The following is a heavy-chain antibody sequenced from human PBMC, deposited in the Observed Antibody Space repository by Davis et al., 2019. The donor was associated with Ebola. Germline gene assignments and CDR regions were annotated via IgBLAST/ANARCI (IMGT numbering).Heavy chain of an antibody. CDR3: TSTNNAVDY. Sequence: PGGSLRLSCAASGFTFSGSAMHWVRQASGKGLEWVGRIRSKANSYATAYAASVKGRFTISRDDSKNTAYLQMNSLKTEDTAVYYCTSTNNAVDYWGQGTLVTVSS. CDR2: IRSKANSYAT. D-gene: IGHD2-8*01. V-gene: IGHV3-73*01. J-gene: IGHJ4*02. CDR1: GFTFSGSA.